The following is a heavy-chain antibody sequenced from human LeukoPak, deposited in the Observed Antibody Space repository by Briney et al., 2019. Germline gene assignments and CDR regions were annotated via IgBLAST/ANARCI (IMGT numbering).Heavy chain of an antibody. Sequence: GGSLRLPCAASGFTFSTYAMHGVRQAPGKGVEGVAVLSYDGSNKYYADSVKGRFTISRDNSKNTLYLQMNSLRHEDTAVDYCARDPRYYGSGSYYLDAFDIWGQGTMVTVSS. J-gene: IGHJ3*02. CDR1: GFTFSTYA. CDR3: ARDPRYYGSGSYYLDAFDI. CDR2: LSYDGSNK. D-gene: IGHD3-10*01. V-gene: IGHV3-30*04.